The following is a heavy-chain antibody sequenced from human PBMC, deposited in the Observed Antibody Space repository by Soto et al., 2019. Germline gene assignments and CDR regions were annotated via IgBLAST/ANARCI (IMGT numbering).Heavy chain of an antibody. D-gene: IGHD4-17*01. J-gene: IGHJ6*02. CDR3: VREDDGGDRDYYGLDV. V-gene: IGHV4-30-4*01. Sequence: QVQLQESGPGLVRPSQTLSLTCTVSGGSISSDHYHWTWIRQNPGKGLEWIGYIHYSGRVYYNPSLQSRVTMSVDTSKKLFSLKLSSVTAADTADYFCVREDDGGDRDYYGLDVWGHGPTVTVYS. CDR2: IHYSGRV. CDR1: GGSISSDHYH.